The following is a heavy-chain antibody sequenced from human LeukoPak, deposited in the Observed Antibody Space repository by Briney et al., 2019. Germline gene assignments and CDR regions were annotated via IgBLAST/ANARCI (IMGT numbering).Heavy chain of an antibody. CDR3: ARGGGYSGQIGGY. V-gene: IGHV3-53*04. Sequence: GGSLRLSCAVSGFTVSSNYMSWVRQPPGKGLEWVSVIYSGGSTYYADSVKGRFTISRHDSRDTLYLQMNSLRVEDTAVYYCARGGGYSGQIGGYWGQGTLVTVSS. D-gene: IGHD5-12*01. CDR2: IYSGGST. J-gene: IGHJ4*02. CDR1: GFTVSSNY.